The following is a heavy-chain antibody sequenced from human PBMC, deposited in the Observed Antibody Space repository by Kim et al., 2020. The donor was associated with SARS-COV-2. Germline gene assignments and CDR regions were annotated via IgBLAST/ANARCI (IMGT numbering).Heavy chain of an antibody. CDR3: AQDHPSSGWPAFDS. D-gene: IGHD6-19*01. J-gene: IGHJ4*02. CDR1: GFTFSSRA. CDR2: VNNGGNA. V-gene: IGHV3-23*01. Sequence: GGSLRLSCAASGFTFSSRAMSWVRQAPGKGPEWVASVNNGGNAYYADSVKGRFTVSRDITRDTLYLQMNSLRAEDTALYFCAQDHPSSGWPAFDSWGQGT.